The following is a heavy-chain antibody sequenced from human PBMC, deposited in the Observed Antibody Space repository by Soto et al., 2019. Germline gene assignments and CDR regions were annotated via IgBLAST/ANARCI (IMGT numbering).Heavy chain of an antibody. V-gene: IGHV1-18*01. CDR1: GYTFTSYG. D-gene: IGHD3-10*01. Sequence: QVQLVQSGAEVKKPGASVKVSCKASGYTFTSYGISWVRQAPGQGLEWMGWISAYNGNTNYAQKLQGRVTMTTDTPTRTAYMEMRSLRSDDTAVYYCARDPNYYGSGSFDYWGQGTLVTVSS. J-gene: IGHJ4*02. CDR2: ISAYNGNT. CDR3: ARDPNYYGSGSFDY.